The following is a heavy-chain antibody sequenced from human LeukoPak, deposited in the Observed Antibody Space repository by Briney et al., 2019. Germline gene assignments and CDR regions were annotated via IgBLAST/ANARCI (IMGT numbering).Heavy chain of an antibody. Sequence: QPGGSLRLSCAASGCTFSSYGMSWGRQAPAKGLQWVSAISGGGVRTYYADSVRGRFTISRDNSKNTLYLQMNSLRAEDTAVYYCARKVAAPDYWGQGTLVTVSS. CDR1: GCTFSSYG. J-gene: IGHJ4*02. D-gene: IGHD6-19*01. CDR2: ISGGGVRT. CDR3: ARKVAAPDY. V-gene: IGHV3-23*01.